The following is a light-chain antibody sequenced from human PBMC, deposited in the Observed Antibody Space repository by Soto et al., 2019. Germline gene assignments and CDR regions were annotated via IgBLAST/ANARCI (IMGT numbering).Light chain of an antibody. J-gene: IGLJ1*01. Sequence: QSVLTQPASMSGSPGQSITISCTGTSSDVGGYNYVSWYQQHPGKVPKLIIYDVTNRASGVSDRFSASKSGNTASLTISGLQAEDEADYYCSSYTINITPYVFGTGTKLTVL. CDR1: SSDVGGYNY. CDR2: DVT. CDR3: SSYTINITPYV. V-gene: IGLV2-14*01.